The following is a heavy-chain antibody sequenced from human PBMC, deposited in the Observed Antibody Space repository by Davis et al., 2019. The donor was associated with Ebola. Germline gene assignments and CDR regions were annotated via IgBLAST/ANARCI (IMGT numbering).Heavy chain of an antibody. V-gene: IGHV1-69*04. D-gene: IGHD6-13*01. CDR3: ARDEGLGIQQRESAFDI. J-gene: IGHJ3*02. CDR1: GGTFSSYA. Sequence: SVKVSCKASGGTFSSYAISWVRQAPGQGLEWMGRIIPILGIANYAQKFQGRVTITADKSTSTAYMELSSLRSEDTAVYYCARDEGLGIQQRESAFDIWGQGTMVTVSS. CDR2: IIPILGIA.